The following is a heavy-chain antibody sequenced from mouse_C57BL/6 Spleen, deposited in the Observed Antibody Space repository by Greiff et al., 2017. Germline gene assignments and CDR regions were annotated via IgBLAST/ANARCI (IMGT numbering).Heavy chain of an antibody. J-gene: IGHJ2*01. CDR3: ARRGGYSNQGDY. Sequence: EVQLQQSGPELVKPGASVKISCKASGYTFTDYYMNWVKQSHGKSLEWIGDINPNNGGTSYNQKFKGKATLTVDKSSSTAYMELRSLTSEDSAVYYCARRGGYSNQGDYWGQGTTLTVSS. CDR1: GYTFTDYY. CDR2: INPNNGGT. V-gene: IGHV1-26*01. D-gene: IGHD2-5*01.